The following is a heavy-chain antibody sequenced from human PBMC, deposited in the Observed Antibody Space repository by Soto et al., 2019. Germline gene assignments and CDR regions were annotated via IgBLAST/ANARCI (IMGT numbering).Heavy chain of an antibody. Sequence: QVQLVQSGAEVKKPGASVKVSCKASGYTFTSYYMHWVRQAPGQGLEWMGKINPSGGSTSYAQKFQGGVTMTRDTSTSTVYMELSTLRSEDTAVYYCARQARYCTNGVCSAYGMDVWGQGTTVTGSS. J-gene: IGHJ6*02. D-gene: IGHD2-8*01. V-gene: IGHV1-46*01. CDR2: INPSGGST. CDR3: ARQARYCTNGVCSAYGMDV. CDR1: GYTFTSYY.